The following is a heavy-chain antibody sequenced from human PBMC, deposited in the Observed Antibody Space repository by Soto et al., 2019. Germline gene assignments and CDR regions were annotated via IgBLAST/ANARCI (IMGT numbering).Heavy chain of an antibody. V-gene: IGHV3-23*01. CDR3: ARSSTTILATAILDH. D-gene: IGHD3-16*02. Sequence: GGSLRLSCAASEFSGVSLRSHAMSWVRQAPGKGLEWVSGISGTGNYPSYAESVKGRFTISRDNSRHTLYLEMNSLTVEDTATYYCARSSTTILATAILDHWGQGTLVTVSS. CDR2: ISGTGNYP. J-gene: IGHJ4*02. CDR1: EFSGVSLRSHA.